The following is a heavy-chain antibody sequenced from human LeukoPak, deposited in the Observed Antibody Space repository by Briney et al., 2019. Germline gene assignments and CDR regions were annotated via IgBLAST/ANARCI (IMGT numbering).Heavy chain of an antibody. CDR1: GFTFSSYS. CDR3: AGITFGGVMDYYYYMDV. Sequence: GGSLRLSCAASGFTFSSYSMNWVRQAPGKGLEWVSSISSSSSYIYYADSVKGRFTISRDNAKNLLYLQMNSLRAEDTAVYYCAGITFGGVMDYYYYMDVWGKGTTVTISS. CDR2: ISSSSSYI. D-gene: IGHD3-16*01. J-gene: IGHJ6*03. V-gene: IGHV3-21*01.